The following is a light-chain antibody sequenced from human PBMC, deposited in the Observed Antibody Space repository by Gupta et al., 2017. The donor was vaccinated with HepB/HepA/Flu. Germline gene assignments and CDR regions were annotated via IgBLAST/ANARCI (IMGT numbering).Light chain of an antibody. CDR3: CSFAGSYTWV. CDR1: TTDVGGYNY. J-gene: IGLJ3*02. V-gene: IGLV2-11*01. Sequence: QSDLPQPRLASGSPAQSVTISRTGTTTDVGGYNYVPWYQHHPVKSPKLMIYEDSRRPAGVPARFSASKSGNTPALPISDRQAEDEADSNCCSFAGSYTWVFGGGTKRTVL. CDR2: EDS.